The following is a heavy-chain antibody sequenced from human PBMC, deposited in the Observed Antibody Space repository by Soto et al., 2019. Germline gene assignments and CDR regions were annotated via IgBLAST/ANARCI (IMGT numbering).Heavy chain of an antibody. V-gene: IGHV3-48*03. D-gene: IGHD2-2*01. CDR1: GFTFSTYE. Sequence: GGSLRLSCAASGFTFSTYEFNWVRQAPGRGLEWISYISVSGNIIKYAESVEGRFTISRDNADNSLHLHMSNLRVDDTALYFCVRDTMRASAAASLDYWGQGTQVTVSS. J-gene: IGHJ4*02. CDR2: ISVSGNII. CDR3: VRDTMRASAAASLDY.